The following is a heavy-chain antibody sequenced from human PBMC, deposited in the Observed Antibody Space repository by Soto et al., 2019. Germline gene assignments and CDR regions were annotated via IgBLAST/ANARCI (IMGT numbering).Heavy chain of an antibody. J-gene: IGHJ5*02. D-gene: IGHD3-22*01. CDR2: IYYSGST. V-gene: IGHV4-31*03. CDR1: GGSISRGHY. Sequence: SETLSLTCTISGGSISRGHYWSWIRQHPVKGLEWIGYIYYSGSTYYNPSLKSRVTISVDTSKNQLSLKLSPVTAADTAVDYSARDFKNYYDSSGFQGFDPWGQGTLVTVSS. CDR3: ARDFKNYYDSSGFQGFDP.